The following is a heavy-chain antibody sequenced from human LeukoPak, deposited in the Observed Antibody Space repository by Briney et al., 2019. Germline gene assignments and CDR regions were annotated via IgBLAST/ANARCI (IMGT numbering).Heavy chain of an antibody. CDR1: GFTFNKYS. J-gene: IGHJ4*02. V-gene: IGHV3-48*01. Sequence: GGSLRLSCAASGFTFNKYSMNWVRQAPGKGLEWVSYISSSSSTIYYADSVKGRFTISRDNAKNSLYLQMNSLRAEDTAVYYCARHDYGDYGGPDLDYWGQGTLVTVSS. CDR2: ISSSSSTI. D-gene: IGHD4-17*01. CDR3: ARHDYGDYGGPDLDY.